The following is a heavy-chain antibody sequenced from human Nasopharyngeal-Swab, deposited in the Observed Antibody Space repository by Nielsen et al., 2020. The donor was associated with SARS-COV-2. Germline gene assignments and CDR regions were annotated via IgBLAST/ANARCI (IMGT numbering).Heavy chain of an antibody. D-gene: IGHD6-19*01. J-gene: IGHJ6*03. Sequence: GGSLRLSCAASGFTVSSNYMSWVRQAPGKGLEWVSVIYSGGSTYYADSVKGRFTISRDNSKNTLSLQMSSLRAEDTAVYYCVKDLSIAVAGLYYYYYMDVWGKGTTVTVSS. CDR2: IYSGGST. V-gene: IGHV3-53*05. CDR1: GFTVSSNY. CDR3: VKDLSIAVAGLYYYYYMDV.